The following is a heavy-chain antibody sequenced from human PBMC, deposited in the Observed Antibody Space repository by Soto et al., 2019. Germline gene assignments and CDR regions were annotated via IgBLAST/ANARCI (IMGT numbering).Heavy chain of an antibody. CDR3: ARDPKYLAEDYGDSEYYFDY. CDR1: GYTFTSYA. CDR2: INAGNGNT. D-gene: IGHD4-17*01. Sequence: QVQLVQSGAEVKKPGASVKVSCKASGYTFTSYAMHWVRQAPGQRLEWMGWINAGNGNTKYSQKFQGRVTITRDTSASTAYMELSSLRSEDTAVYYCARDPKYLAEDYGDSEYYFDYWGQGTLVTVSS. V-gene: IGHV1-3*01. J-gene: IGHJ4*02.